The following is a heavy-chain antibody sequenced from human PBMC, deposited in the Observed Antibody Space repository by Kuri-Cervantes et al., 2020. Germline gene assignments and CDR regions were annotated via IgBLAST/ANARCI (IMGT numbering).Heavy chain of an antibody. CDR1: GYSFTSYW. CDR3: ARGTEDIVVVVANEKGVHYYYYYYMDV. D-gene: IGHD2-15*01. J-gene: IGHJ6*03. V-gene: IGHV1-18*04. Sequence: ASVKVSCRGSGYSFTSYWIGWVRQAPGQGIEWMGWISAYNGNTNYAQKLQGRVTMTTDTSTSTAYMELRSLRSDDTAVYYCARGTEDIVVVVANEKGVHYYYYYYMDVWGKGTTVTVSS. CDR2: ISAYNGNT.